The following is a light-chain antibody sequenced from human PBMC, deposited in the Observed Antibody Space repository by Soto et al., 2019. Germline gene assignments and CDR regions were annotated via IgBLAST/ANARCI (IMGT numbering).Light chain of an antibody. CDR2: KDS. CDR3: QSADSSGTYNYV. CDR1: ALPKQY. Sequence: SYALTQPPSVSVSPGQTARITCSGDALPKQYAYWYQQKPGQAPVLVIYKDSERPSGIPERFSGSSSGTTVTLTISGVQAEDEAEYYCQSADSSGTYNYVFGTGTKVTVL. J-gene: IGLJ1*01. V-gene: IGLV3-25*02.